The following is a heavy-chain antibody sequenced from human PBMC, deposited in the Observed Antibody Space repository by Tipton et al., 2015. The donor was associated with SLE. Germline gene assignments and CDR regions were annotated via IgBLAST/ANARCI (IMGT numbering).Heavy chain of an antibody. CDR1: GFTVSSNY. J-gene: IGHJ4*02. D-gene: IGHD6-13*01. Sequence: SLRLSCAASGFTVSSNYMSWVRQAQGKGLEWVSVIYSVGSTYYADSVKGRFTISRDNSKNTLYLQMNSLRAEDTAVYYCARGQDPIAAAAAPFDYWGQGTLVTVSS. V-gene: IGHV3-53*05. CDR2: IYSVGST. CDR3: ARGQDPIAAAAAPFDY.